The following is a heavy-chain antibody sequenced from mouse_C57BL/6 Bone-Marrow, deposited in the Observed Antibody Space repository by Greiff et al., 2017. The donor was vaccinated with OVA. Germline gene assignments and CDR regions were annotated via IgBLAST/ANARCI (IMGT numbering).Heavy chain of an antibody. CDR1: GYTFTSYW. V-gene: IGHV1-52*01. D-gene: IGHD1-1*01. CDR3: ARSVVLPYLFAY. Sequence: QVQLQQPGAELVRPGSSVKLSCKASGYTFTSYWMHWVKQRPIQGLEWIGNIDPSDSETHYNQKFKDKATLTVDKSSSTAYMQLSSLTSADSSVYYCARSVVLPYLFAYWGQGALVTVSA. J-gene: IGHJ3*01. CDR2: IDPSDSET.